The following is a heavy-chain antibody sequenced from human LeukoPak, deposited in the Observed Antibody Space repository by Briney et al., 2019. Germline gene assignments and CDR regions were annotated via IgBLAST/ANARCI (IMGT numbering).Heavy chain of an antibody. CDR1: GGSFSGYY. Sequence: ASETLSLTCAVYGGSFSGYYWSWIRQPPGKGLEWIVEINHSGSTNYNPSLKSRVTISVDTSKNQFSLKLSSVTAADTAVYYCARVSLTMVRGVPGDMDVWGKGTTVTVSS. D-gene: IGHD3-10*01. V-gene: IGHV4-34*01. CDR3: ARVSLTMVRGVPGDMDV. J-gene: IGHJ6*03. CDR2: INHSGST.